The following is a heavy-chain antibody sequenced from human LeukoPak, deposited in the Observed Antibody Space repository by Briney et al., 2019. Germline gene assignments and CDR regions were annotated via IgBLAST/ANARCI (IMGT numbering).Heavy chain of an antibody. J-gene: IGHJ5*02. CDR1: GFSFSSYA. CDR2: ISGSGGST. D-gene: IGHD2-2*01. CDR3: AKDPYQPLRGDNWFDP. Sequence: GGSLRLSCAASGFSFSSYAMSWVLQAPGKGLEWVSAISGSGGSTYYADSVKGRFTISRDNSKNTLYLQMNSLRAEDTAVYYCAKDPYQPLRGDNWFDPWGQGTLVTVSS. V-gene: IGHV3-23*01.